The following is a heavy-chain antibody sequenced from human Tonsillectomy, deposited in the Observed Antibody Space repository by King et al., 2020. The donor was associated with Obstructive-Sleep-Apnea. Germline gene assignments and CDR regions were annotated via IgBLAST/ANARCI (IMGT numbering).Heavy chain of an antibody. CDR2: INSDGSST. Sequence: QLVQSGGGLVQPGGSLRLSCAASGFTFSSYWMYWVRQAPGKGLMWISQINSDGSSTSDADSVKGRFTISRDNAKNTLYLQMNSLRAEDTAVYYCARVESIAVAGTRDYYYYYGMDVWVQGTTVTVSS. J-gene: IGHJ6*02. D-gene: IGHD6-19*01. CDR3: ARVESIAVAGTRDYYYYYGMDV. V-gene: IGHV3-74*02. CDR1: GFTFSSYW.